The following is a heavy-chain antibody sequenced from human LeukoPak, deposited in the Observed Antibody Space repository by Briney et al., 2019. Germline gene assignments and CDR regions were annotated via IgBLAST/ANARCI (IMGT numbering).Heavy chain of an antibody. CDR2: ISSSSSYI. D-gene: IGHD2-2*01. J-gene: IGHJ6*04. CDR3: ASGRYCSSTSCYSYGMDV. Sequence: GGSLRLACAASGFTFSSYSMNWVRQAPGKGLEWVSSISSSSSYIYYADSVKGRFTISRDNAKNSLYLQMNSLRAEDTAVYYCASGRYCSSTSCYSYGMDVWGKGTTVTVSS. V-gene: IGHV3-21*01. CDR1: GFTFSSYS.